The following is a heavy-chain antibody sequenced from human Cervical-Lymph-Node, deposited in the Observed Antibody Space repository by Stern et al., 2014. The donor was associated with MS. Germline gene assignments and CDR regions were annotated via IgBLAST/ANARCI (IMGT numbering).Heavy chain of an antibody. J-gene: IGHJ3*02. V-gene: IGHV3-30*03. Sequence: VQLVESGRGVVQPGKSLRLSCAASGFTFNSYGMHWVRQSPGKGLEWESLISYDGSKKYYADSVKGRFTISRDNSKNTLSLQMNSLTVEDTAVYYCASSTLTDAFDIWGQGTPVTVSS. CDR3: ASSTLTDAFDI. D-gene: IGHD4-11*01. CDR2: ISYDGSKK. CDR1: GFTFNSYG.